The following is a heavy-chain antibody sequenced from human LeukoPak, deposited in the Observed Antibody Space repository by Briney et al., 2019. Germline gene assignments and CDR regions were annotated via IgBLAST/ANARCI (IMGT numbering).Heavy chain of an antibody. D-gene: IGHD6-13*01. CDR2: ISAYNGNT. CDR3: ARVGPVDSSWYYFDY. V-gene: IGHV1-18*01. CDR1: GYTFTNYG. J-gene: IGHJ4*02. Sequence: ASVNVSCKASGYTFTNYGIRWVRQAPGQGLEWMGWISAYNGNTNCAQKLQGRVTMITDTATSTAYMTLTSLRSDDTAVYYCARVGPVDSSWYYFDYWGQGTLVTVSS.